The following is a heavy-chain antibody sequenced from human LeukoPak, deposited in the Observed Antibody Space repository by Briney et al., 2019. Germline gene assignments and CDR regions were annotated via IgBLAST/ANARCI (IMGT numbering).Heavy chain of an antibody. D-gene: IGHD6-13*01. CDR3: ARAGSSSWLSWFDP. J-gene: IGHJ5*02. Sequence: SQTLSLTCAISGDSVSSNSAAWNWIRQSPSRGLEWLGGTYYRSKWYNDYAVSVKSRITINPDTSKNQFSLQLNSVTPEDTAVYYCARAGSSSWLSWFDPWGQGTLVTVSS. CDR2: TYYRSKWYN. CDR1: GDSVSSNSAA. V-gene: IGHV6-1*01.